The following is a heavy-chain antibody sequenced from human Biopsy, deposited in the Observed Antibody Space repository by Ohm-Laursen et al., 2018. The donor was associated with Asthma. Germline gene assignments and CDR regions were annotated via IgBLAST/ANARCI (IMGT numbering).Heavy chain of an antibody. CDR2: ITFDGSTQ. Sequence: SLRLSCAASGRHFGRYNMHWARQAPGKGLEWVAVITFDGSTQHYEDSVKGRFTISRDNSKNMLFLQMNSLRAEDTAVYYCLRDTLGYYFDIWGQGTQVTVSS. D-gene: IGHD6-13*01. CDR1: GRHFGRYN. CDR3: LRDTLGYYFDI. J-gene: IGHJ4*02. V-gene: IGHV3-30-3*01.